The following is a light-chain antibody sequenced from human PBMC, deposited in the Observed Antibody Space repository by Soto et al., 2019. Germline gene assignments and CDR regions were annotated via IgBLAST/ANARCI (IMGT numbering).Light chain of an antibody. CDR1: SSNIGTNT. Sequence: QSVLTQPPSASGTPGQRVTISCSGSSSNIGTNTVNWYQQLPGTAPKLLIYTNNQRPSGVPDRFSGSKSGTSASLAISGLQSDVEADYTCAAWDDSLNGLYVFGTGTKVPVL. J-gene: IGLJ1*01. CDR3: AAWDDSLNGLYV. CDR2: TNN. V-gene: IGLV1-44*01.